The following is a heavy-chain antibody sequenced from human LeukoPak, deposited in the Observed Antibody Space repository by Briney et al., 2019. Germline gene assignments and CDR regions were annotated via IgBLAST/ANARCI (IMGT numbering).Heavy chain of an antibody. Sequence: SVKVSCKASGGTFSSYAISWVRQAPGQGLEWMGRIIPILGIANYAQKFQGRVAITADKSTSTAYMELSSLRSEDTAVYYCARGSQWSRYLDYWGQGTLVTVSS. J-gene: IGHJ4*02. CDR3: ARGSQWSRYLDY. CDR2: IIPILGIA. V-gene: IGHV1-69*04. CDR1: GGTFSSYA. D-gene: IGHD2-15*01.